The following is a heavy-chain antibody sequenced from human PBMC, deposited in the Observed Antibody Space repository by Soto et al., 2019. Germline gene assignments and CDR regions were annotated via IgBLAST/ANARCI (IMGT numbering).Heavy chain of an antibody. CDR1: GGSISSSSYY. CDR2: IYYSGST. CDR3: ASPLAVAGSYYYYYGMDV. Sequence: SETLSLTCTVSGGSISSSSYYWGWIRQPPGKGLEWIGSIYYSGSTYYNPSLKSRVTISVDTSKNQFSLKLSSVTAADTAVYYCASPLAVAGSYYYYYGMDVWGQGTTVTVSS. J-gene: IGHJ6*02. D-gene: IGHD6-19*01. V-gene: IGHV4-39*01.